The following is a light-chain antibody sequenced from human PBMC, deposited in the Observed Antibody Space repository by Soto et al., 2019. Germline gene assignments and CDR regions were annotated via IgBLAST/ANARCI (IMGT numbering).Light chain of an antibody. V-gene: IGKV1-5*01. CDR3: QHYNSDTWT. Sequence: DIEMTQSPSTLSASVGDRVTITCRASQTIRRWLAWYQQRPGKAPKVLIYDASTLESGVPARFSGSGSETEFTLTISSLQPEDSATYYCQHYNSDTWTFGQGTKVDIK. CDR1: QTIRRW. CDR2: DAS. J-gene: IGKJ1*01.